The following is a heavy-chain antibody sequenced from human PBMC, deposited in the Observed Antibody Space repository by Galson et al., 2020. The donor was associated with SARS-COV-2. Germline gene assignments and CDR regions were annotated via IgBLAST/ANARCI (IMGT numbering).Heavy chain of an antibody. V-gene: IGHV4-59*01. CDR1: GGSFSSYY. CDR2: IYYNGGT. J-gene: IGHJ4*02. Sequence: SETLSLTCTVSGGSFSSYYWSWIRQPPGKGLEWIGYIYYNGGTNFNPSLKSRVTMSVDVSKNQFSMKVTSVSAADTAVYYCARFHSNWGSRPYFDDWGQGTLVTVSS. D-gene: IGHD7-27*01. CDR3: ARFHSNWGSRPYFDD.